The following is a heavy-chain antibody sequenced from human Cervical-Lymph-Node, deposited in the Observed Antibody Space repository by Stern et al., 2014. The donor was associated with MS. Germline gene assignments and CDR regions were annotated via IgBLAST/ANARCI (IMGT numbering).Heavy chain of an antibody. J-gene: IGHJ4*02. CDR3: AKVMNDYSTRYYFDY. Sequence: VQLVQSGGGVVQPGRSLTLSCSTSGFSFTFSPYDMHWVRQAPGKGLEWVAVMSYDGNNKNYADSVKGRFIISRDISKNTLYLQMNSLRVEDTAVYYCAKVMNDYSTRYYFDYWGQGTLVTVSS. D-gene: IGHD4-11*01. CDR2: MSYDGNNK. V-gene: IGHV3-30*18. CDR1: GFSFTFSPYD.